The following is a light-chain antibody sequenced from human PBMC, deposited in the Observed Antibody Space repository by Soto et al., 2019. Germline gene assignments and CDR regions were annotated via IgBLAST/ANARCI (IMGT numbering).Light chain of an antibody. CDR2: GAS. V-gene: IGKV3-11*01. Sequence: EIVLTQSPATLSLSPGERATLSCRASQSVSNNYLAWYQQKPGQAPRLLIYGASNRATGIPARFSGSGSGTDFTLTISSLEPEDFAVYYCQQRSSWPITFGQGTRLEIK. CDR3: QQRSSWPIT. CDR1: QSVSNNY. J-gene: IGKJ5*01.